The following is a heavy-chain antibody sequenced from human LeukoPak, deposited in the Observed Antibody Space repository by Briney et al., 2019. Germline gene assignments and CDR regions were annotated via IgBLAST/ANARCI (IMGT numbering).Heavy chain of an antibody. Sequence: GGSLRLSCAASGFAFNSYAMSWVRQAPGKGLDWVSSIRDGGGITYYADSVKGRFTISRDNSKNTLYLQMNSLRAEDMAVYYCARDGPTSPAYYADYWGQGTLVTVSS. CDR3: ARDGPTSPAYYADY. CDR1: GFAFNSYA. CDR2: IRDGGGIT. V-gene: IGHV3-23*01. J-gene: IGHJ4*02. D-gene: IGHD1-14*01.